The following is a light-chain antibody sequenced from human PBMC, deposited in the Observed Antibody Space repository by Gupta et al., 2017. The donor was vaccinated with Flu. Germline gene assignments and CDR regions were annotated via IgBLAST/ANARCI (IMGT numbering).Light chain of an antibody. V-gene: IGKV1-39*01. CDR1: QGISRY. CDR2: AAS. CDR3: QQNYRSPSS. J-gene: IGKJ2*03. Sequence: DIQLTQSPSFLAASLGDTVTITCRASQGISRYLNWYQQKPGKAPKLLIYAASSLQSGVPSRFTGSASGTDFTLTISSLQPEDFAIYSCQQNYRSPSSFGQGTKLDIK.